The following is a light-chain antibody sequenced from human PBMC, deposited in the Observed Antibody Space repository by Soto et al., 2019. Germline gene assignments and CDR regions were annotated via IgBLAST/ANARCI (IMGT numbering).Light chain of an antibody. CDR3: QQYGSSPR. V-gene: IGKV3-20*01. CDR1: QTVSRSS. CDR2: GPS. J-gene: IGKJ1*01. Sequence: EMVLTQSPATLSLAPGERATLSCRSSQTVSRSSLACYQHKPGQAPRLLIYGPSSRAPGIPDRFSGSGSGADFTLTISRLEPEDCAVYYCQQYGSSPRFGQGTKVDNK.